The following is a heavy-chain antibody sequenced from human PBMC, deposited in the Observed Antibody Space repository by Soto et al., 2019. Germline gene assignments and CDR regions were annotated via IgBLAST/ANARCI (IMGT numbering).Heavy chain of an antibody. J-gene: IGHJ4*02. Sequence: GASVKVSCKASGGTFSSYAISWVRQAPGQGLEWMGGIIPIFGTANYAQKFQGRVTITADKSTSTAYMELSSLRSEDTAVYYCVRATYFSDSSGYTRCFGYWGQGTLVTVSS. D-gene: IGHD3-22*01. CDR1: GGTFSSYA. CDR2: IIPIFGTA. CDR3: VRATYFSDSSGYTRCFGY. V-gene: IGHV1-69*06.